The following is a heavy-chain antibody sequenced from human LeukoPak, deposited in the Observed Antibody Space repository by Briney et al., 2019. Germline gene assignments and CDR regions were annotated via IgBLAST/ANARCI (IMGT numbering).Heavy chain of an antibody. D-gene: IGHD4/OR15-4a*01. V-gene: IGHV1-69*05. CDR2: IIPIFGTA. CDR3: ARTTTDYGYYYYYMDV. CDR1: GGTFGSYA. J-gene: IGHJ6*03. Sequence: ASVKVSCKASGGTFGSYAISWVRQAPGQGLEWMGRIIPIFGTANYAQKSQGRVTITTDESTSTAYMELRSLRSEDTAVYYCARTTTDYGYYYYYMDVWGKGTTVTVSS.